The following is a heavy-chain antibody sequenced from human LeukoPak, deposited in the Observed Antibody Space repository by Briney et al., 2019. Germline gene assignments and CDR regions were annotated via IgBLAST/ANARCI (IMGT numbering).Heavy chain of an antibody. Sequence: SETLSLTCTVSGGSISSSSYYWGWIRQPPGKGLEWTGSIDHSGSTYYNPSLKSRITISVDTSKNQFSLKLSSVTAADTAVYYCAKDDNYIRFSSWGQGTLVTVSS. D-gene: IGHD3-16*01. CDR2: IDHSGST. V-gene: IGHV4-39*07. CDR3: AKDDNYIRFSS. CDR1: GGSISSSSYY. J-gene: IGHJ5*02.